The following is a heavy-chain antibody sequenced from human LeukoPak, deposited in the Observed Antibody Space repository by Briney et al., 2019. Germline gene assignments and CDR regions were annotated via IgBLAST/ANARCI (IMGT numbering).Heavy chain of an antibody. CDR2: IYSGAST. CDR1: GFTVSSNY. J-gene: IGHJ4*02. V-gene: IGHV3-53*04. D-gene: IGHD2-8*01. Sequence: GGSLRLSCAASGFTVSSNYMSWVRQAPGKGLEWVSIIYSGASTNYSDSVKGRVTISRHISKKKLYLQMNSLRAEDTAVYYCARGYCTNAVCPIDYWGQGTLVTVSS. CDR3: ARGYCTNAVCPIDY.